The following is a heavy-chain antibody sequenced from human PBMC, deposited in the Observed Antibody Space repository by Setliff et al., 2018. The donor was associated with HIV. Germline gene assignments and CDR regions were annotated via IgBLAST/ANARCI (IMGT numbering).Heavy chain of an antibody. D-gene: IGHD3-10*01. CDR2: INTNTGNP. Sequence: ASVKVSCKASGYSFTTYPMNWVRQAPGQGLEWMGWINTNTGNPTYAQGSTGRFVFSLDTSVSTAYLQISSLKAEDTAVYYCARDLGSSILDYWGQGTLVTVSS. CDR3: ARDLGSSILDY. CDR1: GYSFTTYP. J-gene: IGHJ4*02. V-gene: IGHV7-4-1*02.